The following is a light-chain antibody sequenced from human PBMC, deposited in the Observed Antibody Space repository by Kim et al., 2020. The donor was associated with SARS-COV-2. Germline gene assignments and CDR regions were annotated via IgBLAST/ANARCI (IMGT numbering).Light chain of an antibody. CDR3: QQYGSSEIT. Sequence: EIVLTQSPVTLSLSPGERATISCRASHSVSSSYFAWYQQKPGQAPRLLIYGASSRATGIPDRFSGSGSRTDFTLTVSRLEPEDSAMYYCQQYGSSEITFGQGTKLEI. CDR1: HSVSSSY. V-gene: IGKV3-20*01. J-gene: IGKJ2*01. CDR2: GAS.